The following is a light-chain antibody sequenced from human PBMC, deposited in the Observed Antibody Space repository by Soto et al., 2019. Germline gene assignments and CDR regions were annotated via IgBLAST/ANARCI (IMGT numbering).Light chain of an antibody. Sequence: ELVLTQSPGTLSLSPGERATLSCRASQSVGSSYLAWYQQKPGQAPRLLIYGTSSRATGIPDRVSATLSGTDFILTISRLEPEDLAVYYCQQYTTSSLTFGGGTKV. CDR1: QSVGSSY. J-gene: IGKJ4*01. V-gene: IGKV3-20*01. CDR3: QQYTTSSLT. CDR2: GTS.